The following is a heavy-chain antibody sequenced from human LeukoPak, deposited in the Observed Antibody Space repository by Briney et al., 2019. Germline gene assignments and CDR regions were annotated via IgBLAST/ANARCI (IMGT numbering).Heavy chain of an antibody. Sequence: SETLSLTCTVSGGSISSSSYYWGWIRQPPGKGLEWIGNIHYSGSTYYNPSLKSRVTISLDTSKNQFSLKLSSVTAADTAVYYCARPDDGAFDFWGQGTMVTVST. CDR3: ARPDDGAFDF. CDR1: GGSISSSSYY. CDR2: IHYSGST. D-gene: IGHD5-24*01. J-gene: IGHJ3*01. V-gene: IGHV4-39*01.